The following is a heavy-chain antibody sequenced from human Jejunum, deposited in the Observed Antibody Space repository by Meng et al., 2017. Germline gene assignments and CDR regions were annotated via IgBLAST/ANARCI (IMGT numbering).Heavy chain of an antibody. CDR2: ISFSGKT. V-gene: IGHV4-30-2*05. J-gene: IGHJ5*02. CDR1: GGSISSGAYS. CDR3: ARGGNGGRLGDNWFDP. Sequence: QLQLQESGSGLVQPSQTLSLTCAVSGGSISSGAYSWSWIRQPPGKGLEWIGYISFSGKTSYNPSFKSRVTISLDTSKNHFSLTLTSVTVADTAGYYCARGGNGGRLGDNWFDPWGQGTLVTVSS. D-gene: IGHD2-8*01.